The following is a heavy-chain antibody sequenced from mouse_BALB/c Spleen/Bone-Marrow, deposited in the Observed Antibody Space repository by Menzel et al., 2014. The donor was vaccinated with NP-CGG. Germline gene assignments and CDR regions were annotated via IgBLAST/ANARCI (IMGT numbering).Heavy chain of an antibody. Sequence: VQLQQPGAGLVKPGASVKLSCTASGFNIKDTYMHWVKQRPEQGLEWIGRIDPANGNTKYDPKFQGKATMTADTSSNTAYLQLSSLTSEDTAVYYCASYYYGSSGFAYWGQGTLVTVSA. CDR3: ASYYYGSSGFAY. J-gene: IGHJ3*01. V-gene: IGHV14-3*02. D-gene: IGHD1-1*01. CDR1: GFNIKDTY. CDR2: IDPANGNT.